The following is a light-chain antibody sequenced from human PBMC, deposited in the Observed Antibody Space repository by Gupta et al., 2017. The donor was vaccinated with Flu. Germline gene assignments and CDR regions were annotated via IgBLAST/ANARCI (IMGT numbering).Light chain of an antibody. V-gene: IGKV1-5*03. CDR3: QQYYTYILS. CDR1: QNILRF. Sequence: PSTLSASVGDRVTFTCRASQNILRFLAWYQHKPGQAPKLLIYESSTVAYGVPSRFSGSGSETEFSLSISGLQPDDFATYYCQQYYTYILSFGGGTKVQI. J-gene: IGKJ4*01. CDR2: ESS.